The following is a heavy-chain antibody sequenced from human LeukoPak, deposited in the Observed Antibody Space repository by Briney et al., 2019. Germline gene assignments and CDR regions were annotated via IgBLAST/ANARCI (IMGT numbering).Heavy chain of an antibody. D-gene: IGHD2/OR15-2a*01. V-gene: IGHV3-7*03. CDR2: INQDGSEK. CDR1: AFTFTNYW. Sequence: GGSLRLSCAASAFTFTNYWMTWVRQAPGKGLEWVANINQDGSEKYYVDSVKGRFTISRGNAKNSLYLQMNSLRAEDTAVYYCARDGLTTGFDALDYWGQGTLVTVSS. J-gene: IGHJ4*02. CDR3: ARDGLTTGFDALDY.